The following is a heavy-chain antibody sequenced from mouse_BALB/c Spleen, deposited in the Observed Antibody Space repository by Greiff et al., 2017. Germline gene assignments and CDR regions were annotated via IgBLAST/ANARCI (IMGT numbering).Heavy chain of an antibody. V-gene: IGHV14-4*02. D-gene: IGHD2-10*01. CDR3: NAPYYGNYVVDY. CDR1: GFNIKDYY. CDR2: IDPENGDT. J-gene: IGHJ2*01. Sequence: VQLQQSGAELVRSGASVKLSCTASGFNIKDYYMHWVKQRPEQGLEWIGWIDPENGDTEYAPKFQGKATMTADTSSNTAYLQLSSLTSEDTAVYYCNAPYYGNYVVDYWGQGTTLTVSS.